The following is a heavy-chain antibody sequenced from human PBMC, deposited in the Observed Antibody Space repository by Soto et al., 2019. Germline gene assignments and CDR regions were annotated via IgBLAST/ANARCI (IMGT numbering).Heavy chain of an antibody. J-gene: IGHJ4*02. CDR1: GFTFSSYA. Sequence: EVQLLESGGGLVQPGGSLRLSCAASGFTFSSYAMSWVRQAPGKGLEWVSAISGSGGSTYYADSVKGRFTISRDNSKNALYMQMNGLRAEDTAVYYCAKVDVVVALAAVDYWGQGTLVTVSS. V-gene: IGHV3-23*01. CDR2: ISGSGGST. D-gene: IGHD2-15*01. CDR3: AKVDVVVALAAVDY.